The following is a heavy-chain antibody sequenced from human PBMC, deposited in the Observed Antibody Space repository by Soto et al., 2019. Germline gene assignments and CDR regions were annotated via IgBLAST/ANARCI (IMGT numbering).Heavy chain of an antibody. CDR2: MNPNTGNS. V-gene: IGHV1-8*01. D-gene: IGHD1-1*01. CDR1: GYTFTSYD. Sequence: ASVKVSCKASGYTFTSYDIYWVRQATGQGLEWMGWMNPNTGNSACAHKFQGRVTMTSDTSISTAHMELSSLRSEDTAVYYCARRAETNGWNGFGADKYYFDFWGQGTLVTVSS. J-gene: IGHJ4*02. CDR3: ARRAETNGWNGFGADKYYFDF.